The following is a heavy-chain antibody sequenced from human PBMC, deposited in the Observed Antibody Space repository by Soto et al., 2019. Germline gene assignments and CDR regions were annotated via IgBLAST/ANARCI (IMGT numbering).Heavy chain of an antibody. CDR2: IYYSGST. J-gene: IGHJ5*02. CDR3: ASALYCSGGSCSFDP. D-gene: IGHD2-15*01. CDR1: GGFIRRYY. Sequence: ASETLFLPWTVSGGFIRRYYWSWVRPPPGKGLEWIGYIYYSGSTNYNPSLKSRVTISVDTSKNQFSLKLSSVTAADTAVYYCASALYCSGGSCSFDPWGQGTLVTVSS. V-gene: IGHV4-59*01.